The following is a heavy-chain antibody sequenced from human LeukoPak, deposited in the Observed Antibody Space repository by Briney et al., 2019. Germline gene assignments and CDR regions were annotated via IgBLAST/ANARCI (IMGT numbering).Heavy chain of an antibody. CDR1: GDSISSYY. CDR3: ARHRSSSSPFFLYYGMDV. Sequence: SETLSLTCTVSGDSISSYYWNWIRQPPGKGLEWIGYIYYSGSTNYNPSLKSRVTISVDTSKNQFSLKLSSVTAADTAVYYCARHRSSSSPFFLYYGMDVWGQGTTVTVSS. V-gene: IGHV4-59*08. D-gene: IGHD6-6*01. CDR2: IYYSGST. J-gene: IGHJ6*02.